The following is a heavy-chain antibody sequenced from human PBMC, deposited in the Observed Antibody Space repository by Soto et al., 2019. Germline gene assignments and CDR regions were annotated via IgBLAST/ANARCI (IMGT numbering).Heavy chain of an antibody. D-gene: IGHD4-17*01. V-gene: IGHV3-21*01. CDR3: ARDPRDYPDAFDI. J-gene: IGHJ3*02. CDR1: GFTFSSYS. Sequence: EVQLVESGGGLVKPGGSLRLSCAASGFTFSSYSMNWVRQAPGKGLEWVSSISSSSSYIYYADSVKGRFTISRDNAKNSLYLQMNSLRAEDTAVYYCARDPRDYPDAFDIWGQGTMVTVSS. CDR2: ISSSSSYI.